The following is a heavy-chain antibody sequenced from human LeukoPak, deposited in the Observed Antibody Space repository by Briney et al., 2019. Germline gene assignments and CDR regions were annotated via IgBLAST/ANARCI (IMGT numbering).Heavy chain of an antibody. Sequence: GGSLRLSCAASGFTFSSYSMNWVRQAPGKGLEWVSSISSSSSYIYYADSVKGRFTISRDNAKNSLYLQMNSLRAEDTAVYYCARDLRSGYSSSWYWYWGQGTLVTVSS. J-gene: IGHJ4*02. D-gene: IGHD6-13*01. CDR1: GFTFSSYS. CDR2: ISSSSSYI. V-gene: IGHV3-21*01. CDR3: ARDLRSGYSSSWYWY.